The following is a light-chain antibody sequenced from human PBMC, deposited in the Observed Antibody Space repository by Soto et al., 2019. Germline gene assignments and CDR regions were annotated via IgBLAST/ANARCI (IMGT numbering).Light chain of an antibody. V-gene: IGKV3-20*01. CDR3: QQYGNSPRT. CDR2: GAS. J-gene: IGKJ1*01. Sequence: EIVLTQSPGTLSLSPGERATLSCRASQSVNSNFLAWYQQKPGQAPRLLISGASNRATGIPARFSGSGSGTDFTLTISSLQHEDFAVYYCQQYGNSPRTFGQGTKVDIK. CDR1: QSVNSNF.